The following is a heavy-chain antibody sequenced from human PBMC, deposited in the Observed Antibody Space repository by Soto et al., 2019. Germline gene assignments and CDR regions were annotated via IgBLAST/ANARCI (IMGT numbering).Heavy chain of an antibody. D-gene: IGHD3-3*01. V-gene: IGHV4-59*01. Sequence: SETLSLTCTVSGGSISSYYWSWIRQPPGKGLEWIGYIYYSGSTNYNPSLKSRVTISVDTSKNQFSLKLSSVTDAVTAVYYCARVTVVTILGVVKGQVYYYYYMDVWGKGTTVTVSS. J-gene: IGHJ6*03. CDR1: GGSISSYY. CDR3: ARVTVVTILGVVKGQVYYYYYMDV. CDR2: IYYSGST.